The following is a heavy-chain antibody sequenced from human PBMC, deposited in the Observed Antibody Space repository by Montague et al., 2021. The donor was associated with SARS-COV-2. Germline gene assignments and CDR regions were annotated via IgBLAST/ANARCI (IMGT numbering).Heavy chain of an antibody. J-gene: IGHJ4*02. Sequence: SETLSLTCTVSGASISSRSYYWGWIRQPPGKGLEWIGFKYYSGSTYYNPTLKSRVTISVDTSKNQLSLKLSSVTAADTAVYYCATLPSSFTIFGVVQGYSFDDWGQGTLVTVSS. CDR3: ATLPSSFTIFGVVQGYSFDD. V-gene: IGHV4-39*01. CDR2: KYYSGST. D-gene: IGHD3-3*01. CDR1: GASISSRSYY.